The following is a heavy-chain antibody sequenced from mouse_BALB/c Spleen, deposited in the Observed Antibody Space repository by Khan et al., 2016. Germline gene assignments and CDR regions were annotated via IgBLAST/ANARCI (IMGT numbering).Heavy chain of an antibody. V-gene: IGHV9-2-1*01. Sequence: QIQLVQSGPELKKPGETVKISCKASGYTFTDYSMHWVKQAPGKGLKWMGWINTETGEPTYADDFKGRFAFSLETSASTAYLQINNLKNEDTATXCCARSYYRYDAWFAYWGQGTLVTVSA. CDR1: GYTFTDYS. J-gene: IGHJ3*01. CDR3: ARSYYRYDAWFAY. D-gene: IGHD2-14*01. CDR2: INTETGEP.